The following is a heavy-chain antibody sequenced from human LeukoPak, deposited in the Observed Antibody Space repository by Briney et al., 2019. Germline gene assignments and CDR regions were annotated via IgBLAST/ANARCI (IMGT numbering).Heavy chain of an antibody. CDR3: MGGRGWLPEN. CDR1: GFTFSNAW. J-gene: IGHJ4*02. Sequence: PGGSLRLSCAASGFTFSNAWMSWVRQAPGKGLEWVGRIKSKTDGGTTDYAAPVKGRFTISRDDSKNTLYLQMNSLRIEDAAVYYCMGGRGWLPENWGQGTLVTVSS. CDR2: IKSKTDGGTT. V-gene: IGHV3-15*01. D-gene: IGHD3-22*01.